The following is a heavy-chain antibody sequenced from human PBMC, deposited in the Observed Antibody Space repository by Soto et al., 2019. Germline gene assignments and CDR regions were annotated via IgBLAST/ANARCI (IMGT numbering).Heavy chain of an antibody. Sequence: PGGSLRLSCAASGFTFDDYTMHWVRQAPGKGLEWVANIKEDGSEEYYVDSVKGRFTISRDNAKNSLYLQLSSLRAEDAAVYYCARDSNSNDFWGQGTLVTVSS. CDR2: IKEDGSEE. D-gene: IGHD4-4*01. J-gene: IGHJ4*02. V-gene: IGHV3-7*01. CDR1: GFTFDDYT. CDR3: ARDSNSNDF.